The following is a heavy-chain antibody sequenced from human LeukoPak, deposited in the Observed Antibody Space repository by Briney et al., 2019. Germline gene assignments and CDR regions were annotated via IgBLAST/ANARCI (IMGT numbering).Heavy chain of an antibody. V-gene: IGHV4-34*01. Sequence: SETLSLTCAVYVGSFSGYYWSWIRQPPGKGLEWIGEINHSGSTNYNPSLKSRVTISVDTSKNQFSLKLTSVTAADTAVYYCSRPYSYYMDVWGKGTTVTVSS. CDR2: INHSGST. J-gene: IGHJ6*03. CDR1: VGSFSGYY. CDR3: SRPYSYYMDV.